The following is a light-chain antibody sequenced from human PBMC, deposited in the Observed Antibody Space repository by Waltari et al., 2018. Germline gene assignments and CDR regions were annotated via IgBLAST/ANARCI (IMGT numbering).Light chain of an antibody. Sequence: DIQMTQSPSILSASVGDIVTITCRASQSISSWLAWYQQKPGKAPKLLIYKASSLESGVPSRFSGSGSGTEFTLTISSLQPDDFATYYCQQYNSYSAFGQGTKLEIK. CDR3: QQYNSYSA. CDR2: KAS. J-gene: IGKJ2*01. V-gene: IGKV1-5*03. CDR1: QSISSW.